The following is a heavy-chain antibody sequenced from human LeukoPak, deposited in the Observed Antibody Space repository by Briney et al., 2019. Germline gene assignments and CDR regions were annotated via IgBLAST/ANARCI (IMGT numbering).Heavy chain of an antibody. Sequence: PSETLPLTCTVSGGSISSYYWSWIRQPPGKGLEWIGYIYYSGSTNYNPSLKSRVTISVDTSKNQFSPKLSSVTAADTAVYYCARDCYDYVWGSYPSHGYAFDIWGQGTMVTVSS. J-gene: IGHJ3*02. V-gene: IGHV4-59*01. D-gene: IGHD3-16*02. CDR3: ARDCYDYVWGSYPSHGYAFDI. CDR1: GGSISSYY. CDR2: IYYSGST.